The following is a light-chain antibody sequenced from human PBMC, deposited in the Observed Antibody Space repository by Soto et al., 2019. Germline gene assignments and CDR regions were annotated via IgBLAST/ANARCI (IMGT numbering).Light chain of an antibody. CDR3: QQYGSSPFT. Sequence: EIVLTQSPGTLSLSPGERATLSCRASQNLSSGYLAWYRQRPGQAPRILIYAASSRATGIPDRFIGSGSGTDFTLTISRLEPEDFAVYYCQQYGSSPFTFGPGTKVDIK. J-gene: IGKJ3*01. V-gene: IGKV3-20*01. CDR2: AAS. CDR1: QNLSSGY.